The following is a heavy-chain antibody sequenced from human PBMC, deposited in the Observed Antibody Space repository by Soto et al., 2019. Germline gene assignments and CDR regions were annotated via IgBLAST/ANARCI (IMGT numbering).Heavy chain of an antibody. CDR1: GFTFDDYA. CDR3: AKVRGSGNIYYYYGMDV. CDR2: ISWNSGSI. J-gene: IGHJ6*02. Sequence: GGSLRLSCAASGFTFDDYAMHWVRQAPGKGLEWVSGISWNSGSIGYADSVKGRFTISRDNAKNSLYLQMNSLRAEDTALYYCAKVRGSGNIYYYYGMDVWGQGTTVTVSS. D-gene: IGHD3-10*01. V-gene: IGHV3-9*01.